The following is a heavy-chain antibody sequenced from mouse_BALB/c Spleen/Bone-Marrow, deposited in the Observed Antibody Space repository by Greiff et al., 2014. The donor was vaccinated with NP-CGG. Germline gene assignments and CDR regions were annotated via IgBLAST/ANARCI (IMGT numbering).Heavy chain of an antibody. V-gene: IGHV14-3*02. Sequence: VHLVASGAALVTPGASVTLSCTASVFPLPAPSLPWFQPRPAQVLAWIGRIYPSNGNTKYDPKFQGKATITADTSSNTAYLQLSSLTSEDTAVYYCARYYYGSSYFDYWDQGTTLTVSS. CDR3: ARYYYGSSYFDY. D-gene: IGHD1-1*01. CDR2: IYPSNGNT. J-gene: IGHJ2*01. CDR1: VFPLPAPS.